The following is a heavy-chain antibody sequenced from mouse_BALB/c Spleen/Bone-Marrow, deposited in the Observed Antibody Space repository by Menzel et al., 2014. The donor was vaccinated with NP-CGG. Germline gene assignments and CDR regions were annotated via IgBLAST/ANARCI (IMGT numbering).Heavy chain of an antibody. J-gene: IGHJ4*01. CDR1: GFTFTDYY. CDR2: IRNKAYGYTT. V-gene: IGHV7-3*02. CDR3: AGFPMDY. Sequence: EVQLVESGGGLVQPGGSLRLSCTTSGFTFTDYYMSWVRQPPGKALEWLAFIRNKAYGYTTEYSAPVRGRFTISRDNSQSILYLQMNTLRAEDSATYYCAGFPMDYWGQGTSVTVSS.